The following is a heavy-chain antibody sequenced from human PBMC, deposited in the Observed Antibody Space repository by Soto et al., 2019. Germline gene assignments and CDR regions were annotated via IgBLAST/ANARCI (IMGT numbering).Heavy chain of an antibody. CDR1: GYTFTSYG. CDR3: ARDAAVGLFDY. Sequence: ASVTVSCKASGYTFTSYGIIWVRQAPGQGLEWMGWINPYNGNTKYAQKLQGRVTMTTDTSTSTAYMELRSLRSDDTAVYYCARDAAVGLFDYWGQGTLVTVSS. CDR2: INPYNGNT. J-gene: IGHJ4*02. V-gene: IGHV1-18*01. D-gene: IGHD1-26*01.